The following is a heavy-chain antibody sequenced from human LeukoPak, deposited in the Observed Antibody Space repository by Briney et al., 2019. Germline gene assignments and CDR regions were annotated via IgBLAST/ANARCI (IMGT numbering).Heavy chain of an antibody. CDR1: GFTFSSYA. J-gene: IGHJ4*02. D-gene: IGHD3-22*01. Sequence: GGSLRLSCAASGFTFSSYAVSWVRQAPGKGLEWVSAISGSGGSTYYADSVKGRFTISRDNSKNTLYLQMNSLRAEDTAVYYCAKLGITMIVVPLDYFDYWGQGTLVTVSS. V-gene: IGHV3-23*01. CDR3: AKLGITMIVVPLDYFDY. CDR2: ISGSGGST.